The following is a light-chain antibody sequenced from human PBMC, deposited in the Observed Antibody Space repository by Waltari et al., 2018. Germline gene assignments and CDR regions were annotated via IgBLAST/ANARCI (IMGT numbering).Light chain of an antibody. Sequence: DIVMTQTPLSLSVTPGQPASISCKSIQRLLHSDGETYLYWSLQKPGQAPQVLIYLGSNRASGVPDRFSGSGSGTDFTLKISRVEAEDVGVYYCMQALQTPRTFGQGTKVEIK. CDR2: LGS. V-gene: IGKV2-28*01. CDR1: QRLLHSDGETY. J-gene: IGKJ1*01. CDR3: MQALQTPRT.